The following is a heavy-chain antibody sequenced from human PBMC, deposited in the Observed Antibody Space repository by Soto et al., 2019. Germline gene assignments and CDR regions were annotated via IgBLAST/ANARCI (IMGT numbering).Heavy chain of an antibody. Sequence: EIQLVESGGGLVKPGGSLRLSCAASGFTFSDVYMNWVREAPGRGLEWVGRIKSKSHGETREYAAPVKGRFTISRDQSKNTLYLQMSSRKIEGTAVYACPPFAGAARNWGQGTLVTVSS. CDR2: IKSKSHGETR. CDR3: PPFAGAARN. J-gene: IGHJ4*02. V-gene: IGHV3-15*07. D-gene: IGHD3-16*01. CDR1: GFTFSDVY.